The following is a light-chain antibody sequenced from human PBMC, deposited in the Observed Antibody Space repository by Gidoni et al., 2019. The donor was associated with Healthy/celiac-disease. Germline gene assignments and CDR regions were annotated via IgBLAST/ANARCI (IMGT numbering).Light chain of an antibody. V-gene: IGKV2-30*01. Sequence: DVVLTQSPLSLPVTLGQPASISCRSSQSLVYSDGNTYLNWFQQSPGQPPRRLIYKVSNRDSGVPYRFSGSGSGTDFTLKISRVEAEDVGVYYCMQGTHWPPSFGQGTKVEIK. CDR3: MQGTHWPPS. CDR1: QSLVYSDGNTY. J-gene: IGKJ1*01. CDR2: KVS.